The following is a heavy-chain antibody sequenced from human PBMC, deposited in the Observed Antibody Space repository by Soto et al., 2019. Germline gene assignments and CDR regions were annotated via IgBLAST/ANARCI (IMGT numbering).Heavy chain of an antibody. J-gene: IGHJ4*02. CDR3: ASSGSYWGIDY. D-gene: IGHD1-26*01. CDR1: GYTFTSYA. V-gene: IGHV1-3*05. CDR2: INAGNGNT. Sequence: QVQLVQSGAEEKKPGASVKVSCKDSGYTFTSYAMHWVRQAPGQRLEWMGWINAGNGNTKYSQKFQGRVTITRDTSASTAYMELISLRSEDTAVYYCASSGSYWGIDYWGQGTLVTVSS.